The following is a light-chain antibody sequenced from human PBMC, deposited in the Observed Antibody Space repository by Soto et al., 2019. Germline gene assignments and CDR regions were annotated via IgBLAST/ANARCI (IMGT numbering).Light chain of an antibody. Sequence: EIVLTQSPGTLSLSPGERATISCRASQSLNNNYLAWYQQKPGQAPRLLIYGASSRATGIPDRFSGGGSGTALPLAISSLEPEDFAVYYCQRYGSAKTFGQGTEVEMK. CDR2: GAS. V-gene: IGKV3-20*01. J-gene: IGKJ1*01. CDR3: QRYGSAKT. CDR1: QSLNNNY.